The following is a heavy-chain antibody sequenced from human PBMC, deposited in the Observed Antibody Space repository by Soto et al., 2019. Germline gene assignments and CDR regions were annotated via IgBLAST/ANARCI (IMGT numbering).Heavy chain of an antibody. CDR1: GFTFSNYA. J-gene: IGHJ6*02. D-gene: IGHD1-1*01. CDR3: AKQGCWKQFYYGLDD. CDR2: ISGSGGST. Sequence: GSLRLSCAASGFTFSNYAMNWVRQAPGKGLEWVSAISGSGGSTYYANSVKGRFTISRDNSKNTLYLQMNSLRAEDTAVYYCAKQGCWKQFYYGLDDWGQGTTVTVSS. V-gene: IGHV3-23*01.